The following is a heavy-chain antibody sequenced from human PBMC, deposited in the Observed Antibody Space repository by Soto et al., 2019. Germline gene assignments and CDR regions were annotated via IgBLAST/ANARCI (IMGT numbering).Heavy chain of an antibody. J-gene: IGHJ6*02. CDR3: ARDLWGYCGTDCYPLDV. CDR2: MYNTGST. CDR1: GGSISRYY. D-gene: IGHD2-21*02. Sequence: QVQLQESGPGLVKPSETLSLTCTVSGGSISRYYWSWIRQPPGKGLEWIGYMYNTGSTVYNPSCKSRVTISVDTSKNQFSLKLNSVTAADTAVYYCARDLWGYCGTDCYPLDVWGQGTTVTVSS. V-gene: IGHV4-59*01.